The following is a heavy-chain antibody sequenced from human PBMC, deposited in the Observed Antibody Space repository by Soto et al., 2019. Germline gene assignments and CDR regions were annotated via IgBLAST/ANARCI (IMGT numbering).Heavy chain of an antibody. CDR1: GGSISSGGYY. D-gene: IGHD5-18*01. CDR2: IYYSGST. J-gene: IGHJ4*02. V-gene: IGHV4-31*03. CDR3: ARIYVDTAMVLVDY. Sequence: PSETLSLTCTVSGGSISSGGYYWSWIRQHPGKGLEWIGYIYYSGSTYYNPSLKSRVTISVDTSKNQFSLKLSSVTAADTAVYYCARIYVDTAMVLVDYWGQGTLVTVSS.